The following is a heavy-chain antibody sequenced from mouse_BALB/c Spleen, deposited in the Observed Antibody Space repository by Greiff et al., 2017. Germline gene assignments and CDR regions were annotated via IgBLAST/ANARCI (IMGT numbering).Heavy chain of an antibody. CDR1: GYTFTSYT. V-gene: IGHV1-4*01. CDR3: ARKKYGNYEDAMDY. J-gene: IGHJ4*01. CDR2: INPSSGYT. Sequence: QVQLQQSGAELARPGASVKMSCKASGYTFTSYTMHWVKQRPGQGLEWIGYINPSSGYTNYNQKFKDKATLTADKSSSTAYMQLSSLTSEDSAVYYCARKKYGNYEDAMDYWGQGTSVTVSS. D-gene: IGHD2-10*02.